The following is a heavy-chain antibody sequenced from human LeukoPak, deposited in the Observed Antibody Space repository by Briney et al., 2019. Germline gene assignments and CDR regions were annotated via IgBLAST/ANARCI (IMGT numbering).Heavy chain of an antibody. CDR2: IYTSGST. D-gene: IGHD3-16*02. Sequence: PSQTLSLTCTVSGGSISSGSYYWSWIRQPAGKGLEWIGRIYTSGSTNYNPSLKSRVTISVDTSKNQFSLKLSSVTAADTAVYYCARGKSYDYVWGSYRPTNWFDPWGQGTLVTVSS. V-gene: IGHV4-61*02. CDR1: GGSISSGSYY. CDR3: ARGKSYDYVWGSYRPTNWFDP. J-gene: IGHJ5*02.